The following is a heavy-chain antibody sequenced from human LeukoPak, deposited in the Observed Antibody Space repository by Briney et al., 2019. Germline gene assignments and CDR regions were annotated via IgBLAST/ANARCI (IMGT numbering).Heavy chain of an antibody. CDR2: ISGSGGST. CDR1: GFTFSIYA. J-gene: IGHJ4*02. Sequence: GGSLRLSCAASGFTFSIYAMSWVRQAPGEGLEWVSAISGSGGSTYYADSVKGRFTISRDNSKNTLYLQMNSLRAEDTAVYYCAKDLTATVPAPFDYWGQGTLVTVSS. D-gene: IGHD4-17*01. CDR3: AKDLTATVPAPFDY. V-gene: IGHV3-23*01.